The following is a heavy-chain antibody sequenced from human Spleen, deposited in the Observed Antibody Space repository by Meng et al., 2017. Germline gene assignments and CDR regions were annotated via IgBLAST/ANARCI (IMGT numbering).Heavy chain of an antibody. Sequence: GSLRLSCAVYGGSFSGYYWSWIRQPPGKGLEWIGEINHSGSTNYNPSLKSRVTISVDTSKNQFSLKLSSVTAADTAVYYCARTYSSSYDWGQGTLVTVSS. D-gene: IGHD6-13*01. J-gene: IGHJ4*02. CDR3: ARTYSSSYD. CDR1: GGSFSGYY. V-gene: IGHV4-34*01. CDR2: INHSGST.